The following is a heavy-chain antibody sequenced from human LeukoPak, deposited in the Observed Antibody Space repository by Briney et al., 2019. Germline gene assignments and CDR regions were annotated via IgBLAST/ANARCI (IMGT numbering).Heavy chain of an antibody. V-gene: IGHV3-48*03. J-gene: IGHJ4*02. CDR2: ISSSGSII. CDR1: GFTFSSYE. CDR3: ARVRGYGSESFDY. Sequence: PGGSLRLSCAASGFTFSSYEMNWVRQAPGKGLEWVSYISSSGSIIHYADAVKGRFTTSRDNAKNSLHLQMNSLRAEDTAIYYCARVRGYGSESFDYWGQGTLVTVSP. D-gene: IGHD3-10*01.